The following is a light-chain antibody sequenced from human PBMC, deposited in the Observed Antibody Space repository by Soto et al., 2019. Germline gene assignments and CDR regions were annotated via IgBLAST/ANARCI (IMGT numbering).Light chain of an antibody. CDR2: EES. CDR3: QQYNGYWT. V-gene: IGKV1-5*03. CDR1: QSISDS. Sequence: DIQMTQSPSTLSASVGDRVTITCRASQSISDSLAWYQQKPGKAPKLLIYEESNLKSGVPSRFSGSGCGTEYTLTISSLQPDDFASYYCQQYNGYWTFGQGTKVELK. J-gene: IGKJ1*01.